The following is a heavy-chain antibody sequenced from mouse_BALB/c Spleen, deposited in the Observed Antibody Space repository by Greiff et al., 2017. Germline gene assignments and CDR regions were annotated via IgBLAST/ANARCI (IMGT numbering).Heavy chain of an antibody. V-gene: IGHV8-12*01. CDR3: ARRGYEGYFDV. CDR2: IYWDDDK. Sequence: QVTLKVSGPGILQPSQTLSLTCSFSGFSLSTSGMGVSWIRQPSGKGLEWLAHIYWDDDKRYNPSLKSRLTISKDTSRNQVFLKITSVDTADTATYYCARRGYEGYFDVWGAGTTVTVSS. D-gene: IGHD2-14*01. J-gene: IGHJ1*01. CDR1: GFSLSTSGMG.